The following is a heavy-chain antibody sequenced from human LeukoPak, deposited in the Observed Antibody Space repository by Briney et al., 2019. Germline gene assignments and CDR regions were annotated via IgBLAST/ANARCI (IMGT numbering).Heavy chain of an antibody. CDR2: ISPSGGST. Sequence: ASVEVSCKASGYTFTSYYMHWVRQAPGQGLEWMGIISPSGGSTSYAQKFQGRVTMTRDTSTSTVYMELSSLRSEDTAVYYCASGEARSYYFDYWGQGTLVTVSS. D-gene: IGHD3-10*01. V-gene: IGHV1-46*01. CDR1: GYTFTSYY. CDR3: ASGEARSYYFDY. J-gene: IGHJ4*02.